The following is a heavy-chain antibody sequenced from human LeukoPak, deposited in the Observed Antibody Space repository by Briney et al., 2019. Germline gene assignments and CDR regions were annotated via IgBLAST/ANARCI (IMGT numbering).Heavy chain of an antibody. V-gene: IGHV4-31*02. D-gene: IGHD4-11*01. CDR1: GFTFSSYG. CDR3: ARGSNAYGMDV. J-gene: IGHJ6*02. Sequence: LRLSCAASGFTFSSYGMHWVRQHPGKGLEWIGYIYYSGSTYYNPSLKSRVTISVDTSKNQFSLKLSSVTAADTAVYYCARGSNAYGMDVWGQGTTVTVSS. CDR2: IYYSGST.